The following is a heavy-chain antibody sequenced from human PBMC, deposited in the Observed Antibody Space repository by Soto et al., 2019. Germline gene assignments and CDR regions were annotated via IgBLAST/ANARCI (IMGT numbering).Heavy chain of an antibody. J-gene: IGHJ5*02. Sequence: PSQTLSLTCAISGDSVSSNSAAWNWIRQSPSRGFEWLGRTYYRSKWYNEYAVSVKGRISINSDTSKNHFSLQLNSVTPEDTAVYYCARTGGATDPWGQGTLVTVSS. CDR1: GDSVSSNSAA. V-gene: IGHV6-1*01. CDR3: ARTGGATDP. CDR2: TYYRSKWYN. D-gene: IGHD1-26*01.